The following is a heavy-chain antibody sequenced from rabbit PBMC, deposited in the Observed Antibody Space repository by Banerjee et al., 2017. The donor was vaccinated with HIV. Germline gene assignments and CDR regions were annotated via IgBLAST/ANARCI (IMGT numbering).Heavy chain of an antibody. CDR3: VRETKTYAADVGYGYYFNL. CDR2: IDPVFGST. D-gene: IGHD6-1*01. J-gene: IGHJ4*01. V-gene: IGHV1S7*01. CDR1: GLDFSTYS. Sequence: QLKESGGGLVQPGGSLKLSCKASGLDFSTYSMSWVRQAPGKGLEWIGYIDPVFGSTYYASWVNGRFTISSHNAQNTLYLQLNSLTAADTATYFCVRETKTYAADVGYGYYFNLWGQGTLVTDS.